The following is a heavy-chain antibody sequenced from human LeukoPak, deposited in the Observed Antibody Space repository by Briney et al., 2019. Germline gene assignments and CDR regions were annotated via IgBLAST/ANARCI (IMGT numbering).Heavy chain of an antibody. Sequence: ASVKVSCKVSGYTLTELSMHWVRQAPGKGLEWMGGFDPEDGETIYAQKFQGRVTMTEDTSTDTAYMELSSLRSEDTAVYYCATVRLYDFWSGYYIPPFDYWGQGTLVTVSS. V-gene: IGHV1-24*01. D-gene: IGHD3-3*01. CDR1: GYTLTELS. CDR2: FDPEDGET. J-gene: IGHJ4*02. CDR3: ATVRLYDFWSGYYIPPFDY.